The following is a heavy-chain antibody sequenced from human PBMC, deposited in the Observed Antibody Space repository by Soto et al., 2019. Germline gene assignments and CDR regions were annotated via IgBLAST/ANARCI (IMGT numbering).Heavy chain of an antibody. CDR3: ARDLVYSSGSLDY. J-gene: IGHJ4*02. CDR1: GYTFTSYA. CDR2: INAGNGNT. D-gene: IGHD6-19*01. V-gene: IGHV1-3*01. Sequence: ASVKVSCKASGYTFTSYAMHWVRQAPGQRLEWMGWINAGNGNTKYSQKFQGRVTITRDTSASTAHMELSSLRSEDTAVYYCARDLVYSSGSLDYWGQGTLVTVSS.